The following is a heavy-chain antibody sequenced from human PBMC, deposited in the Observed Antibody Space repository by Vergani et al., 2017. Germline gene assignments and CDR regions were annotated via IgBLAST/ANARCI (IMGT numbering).Heavy chain of an antibody. D-gene: IGHD2-2*01. Sequence: EVQLVESGGGLVKPGGSLRLSCAASGFTFSSYSMNWVRQAPGKGLEWVSSISSSSSYIYYADSVKGRFTISRDNAKHSLYLQMNSLRAEDTAVYYCARVSRAYCSSTSCYAFDIWGQGTMVTVSS. CDR1: GFTFSSYS. V-gene: IGHV3-21*01. CDR3: ARVSRAYCSSTSCYAFDI. CDR2: ISSSSSYI. J-gene: IGHJ3*02.